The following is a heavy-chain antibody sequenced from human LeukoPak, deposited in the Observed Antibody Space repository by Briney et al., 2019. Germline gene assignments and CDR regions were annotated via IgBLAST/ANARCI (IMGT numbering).Heavy chain of an antibody. D-gene: IGHD3-22*01. CDR3: ARDPSYYDSSGYYPFDY. CDR2: INPSGGST. J-gene: IGHJ4*02. V-gene: IGHV1-46*01. CDR1: GYTFTSYY. Sequence: ASVKVSCKASGYTFTSYYMHWVRQAPGQGVEWMGIINPSGGSTSYAQKFQGRVTMTRDTSTSTVYMELSSLRSEDTAVYYCARDPSYYDSSGYYPFDYWAREPWSPSPQ.